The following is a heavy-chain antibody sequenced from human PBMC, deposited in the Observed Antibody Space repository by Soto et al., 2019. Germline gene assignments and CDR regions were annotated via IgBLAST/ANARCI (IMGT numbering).Heavy chain of an antibody. Sequence: SETLSLTCTVSGGSINTFYWSWVRQPAGKGLEWIGRIFSSGSTSFNPSPESRVAMSVDTSKNHFSLNLSSVTAADMAVYYCAREGSYSAYNFAHGIQLWSFDFWGQGALVTVSS. J-gene: IGHJ4*02. D-gene: IGHD5-12*01. CDR2: IFSSGST. V-gene: IGHV4-4*07. CDR3: AREGSYSAYNFAHGIQLWSFDF. CDR1: GGSINTFY.